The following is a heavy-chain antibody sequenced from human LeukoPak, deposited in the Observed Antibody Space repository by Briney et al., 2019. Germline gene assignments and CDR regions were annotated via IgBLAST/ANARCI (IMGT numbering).Heavy chain of an antibody. CDR1: GFAYSGSS. D-gene: IGHD5-24*01. CDR2: VQRDGSSP. J-gene: IGHJ4*02. CDR3: SRGHHGPDY. Sequence: KPGGSLRLSCTASGFAYSGSSMHWVRHAPGKGLEWVSGVQRDGSSPTYADSVKGRFTISRDNAKGSVYLQVNILRAEDTAVYYCSRGHHGPDYWGQGTLVTVSS. V-gene: IGHV3-74*01.